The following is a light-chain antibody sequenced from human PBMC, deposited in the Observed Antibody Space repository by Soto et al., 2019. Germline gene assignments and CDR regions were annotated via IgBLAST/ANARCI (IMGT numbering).Light chain of an antibody. CDR1: QCIXSN. Sequence: ILFTKCPSFLPASVGNRVTITCRASQCIXSNFGWYEQKPGQAPKLLXDDASALPTGVPSRFSGSESGTDFTLTISSLQPEDVAVYYCQQLNTHPLTFGGGTKVEIK. CDR2: DAS. J-gene: IGKJ4*02. CDR3: QQLNTHPLT. V-gene: IGKV1-9*01.